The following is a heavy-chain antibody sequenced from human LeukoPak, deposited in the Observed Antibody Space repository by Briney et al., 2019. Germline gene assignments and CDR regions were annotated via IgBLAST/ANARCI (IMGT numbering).Heavy chain of an antibody. J-gene: IGHJ1*01. CDR1: GGSISSYY. V-gene: IGHV4-59*08. CDR3: ASQGGSSWYGYFQH. D-gene: IGHD6-13*01. CDR2: IYYSGST. Sequence: SETLSLTCTVSGGSISSYYWSWIRQPPGKGLEWIGYIYYSGSTNYNPSLKSRVTISVDTSKNQFSLKLSSVTAADTAVYYCASQGGSSWYGYFQHWGQGTLVTVSS.